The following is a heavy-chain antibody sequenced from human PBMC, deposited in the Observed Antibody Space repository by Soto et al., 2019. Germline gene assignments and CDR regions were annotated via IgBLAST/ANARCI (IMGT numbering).Heavy chain of an antibody. CDR2: INHSGST. D-gene: IGHD3-10*01. CDR1: GGSFRGYY. CDR3: ASVRAYYYGSGVSKPVDY. J-gene: IGHJ4*02. Sequence: SGTLSLTCAVYGGSFRGYYWSWIRQPPGKGLEWIGEINHSGSTNYNPSLKSRVTISVDTSKNQFSLKLSSVTAADTAVYYCASVRAYYYGSGVSKPVDYWGQGTLVTVSS. V-gene: IGHV4-34*01.